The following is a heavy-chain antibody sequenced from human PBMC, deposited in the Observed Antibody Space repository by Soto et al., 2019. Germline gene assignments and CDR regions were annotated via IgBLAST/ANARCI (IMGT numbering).Heavy chain of an antibody. V-gene: IGHV4-30-4*01. CDR3: ARQSGSGRSYYYYGMDV. D-gene: IGHD3-10*01. CDR2: IYYSGST. CDR1: GGSISSGDYY. Sequence: SETLSLTCTVSGGSISSGDYYWSWIRQPPGKGLEWIGYIYYSGSTYYNPSLKGRVTISVDTSKNQFSLKLSSVTAADTAVYYCARQSGSGRSYYYYGMDVWGQGTTVTVSS. J-gene: IGHJ6*02.